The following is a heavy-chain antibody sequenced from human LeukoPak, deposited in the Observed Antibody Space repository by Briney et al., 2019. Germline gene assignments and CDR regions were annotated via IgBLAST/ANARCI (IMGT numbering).Heavy chain of an antibody. D-gene: IGHD6-6*01. V-gene: IGHV3-53*05. J-gene: IGHJ4*02. CDR2: IYSGGST. CDR3: AKDRYSSSVNYFEY. CDR1: GFTVSSNY. Sequence: PGGSLRLSCAASGFTVSSNYLSWVRQAPGKGLEWVSVIYSGGSTYYADSLKGRLTISRDNSKNTVYLQMHSLRADDTAVYYCAKDRYSSSVNYFEYWGQGTLVTVSS.